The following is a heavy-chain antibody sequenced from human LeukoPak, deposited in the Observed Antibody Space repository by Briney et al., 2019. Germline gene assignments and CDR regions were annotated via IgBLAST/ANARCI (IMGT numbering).Heavy chain of an antibody. V-gene: IGHV1-2*02. J-gene: IGHJ5*02. CDR3: ARGYSSSSWFDP. CDR1: GYTFTGYY. Sequence: ASVKVSCKASGYTFTGYYMHWVRQAPGQGLEWMGWINPNSGGTNYAQKFQGRVTMTRDTSISTAYMELSRLRSDDTAVYYCARGYSSSSWFDPWGQRTLVTVSS. CDR2: INPNSGGT. D-gene: IGHD6-6*01.